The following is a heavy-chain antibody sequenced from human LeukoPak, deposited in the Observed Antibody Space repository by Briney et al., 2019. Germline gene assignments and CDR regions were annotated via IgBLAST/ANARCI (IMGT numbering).Heavy chain of an antibody. J-gene: IGHJ6*02. Sequence: SQTLSLTCAISEDSVSTTSSIWNWIRQSPSRGLEWLGRTYYRSKWNYDYAQSVKSRITISPDTSENRFSLQLQFVTPEDSAVYYCARRRHANNGVDVWGQGTTVTVSS. CDR3: ARRRHANNGVDV. CDR1: EDSVSTTSSI. CDR2: TYYRSKWNY. V-gene: IGHV6-1*01.